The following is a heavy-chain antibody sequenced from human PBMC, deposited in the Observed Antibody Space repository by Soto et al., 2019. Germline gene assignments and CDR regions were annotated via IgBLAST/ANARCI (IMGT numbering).Heavy chain of an antibody. CDR3: ARDRAAAGTYYYYGMDV. CDR2: ISAYNGNT. Sequence: ASVKVSCKASGYTFTSYGISWVRQAPGQGLEWMGWISAYNGNTNYAQKLQGRVTMTTDTSTSTAYMELRSLRSDDTAVYYCARDRAAAGTYYYYGMDVWGQGTTVTVSS. D-gene: IGHD6-13*01. J-gene: IGHJ6*02. CDR1: GYTFTSYG. V-gene: IGHV1-18*04.